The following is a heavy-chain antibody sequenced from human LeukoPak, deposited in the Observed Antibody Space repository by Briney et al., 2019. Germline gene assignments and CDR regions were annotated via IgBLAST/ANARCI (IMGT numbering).Heavy chain of an antibody. V-gene: IGHV1-46*01. CDR1: GYTFTSYD. Sequence: ASVKVSCKASGYTFTSYDINWVRQAPGQGLEWMGIINPRGGSTSYTQKFQGRVTMTRDTSTSTVYMELSSLRSEDTAVYYCARVKSYYYDTSDKDAFDIWGQGTMVTVSS. J-gene: IGHJ3*02. CDR3: ARVKSYYYDTSDKDAFDI. CDR2: INPRGGST. D-gene: IGHD3-22*01.